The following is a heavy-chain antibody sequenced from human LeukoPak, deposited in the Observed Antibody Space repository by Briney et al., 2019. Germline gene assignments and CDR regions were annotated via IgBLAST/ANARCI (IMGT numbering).Heavy chain of an antibody. CDR2: ISYDGTNK. V-gene: IGHV3-30-3*01. Sequence: GGSLRLSCTASGFTFSTYAMHWVRQAPGKGLEWVAVISYDGTNKYYADSVKGRFTISRDNSKNTLYLQMNSLRAEDTAVYYCARALDEGARFDYWGQGTLVTVSS. J-gene: IGHJ4*02. CDR1: GFTFSTYA. CDR3: ARALDEGARFDY.